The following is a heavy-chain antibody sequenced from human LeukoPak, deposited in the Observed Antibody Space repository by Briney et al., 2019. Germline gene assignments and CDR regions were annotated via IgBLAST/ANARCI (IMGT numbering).Heavy chain of an antibody. CDR3: ARVMVWSVLP. Sequence: SETLSLTCTVSGGSISSSSYYWGWIRQPPGKGLEWIGSIYYSGSTYYNPSLKSRVTISVDTSKNQFSLKLSSVIAANTAVYYCARVMVWSVLPWGQGTLVTVSS. CDR2: IYYSGST. D-gene: IGHD3-3*01. J-gene: IGHJ5*02. V-gene: IGHV4-39*07. CDR1: GGSISSSSYY.